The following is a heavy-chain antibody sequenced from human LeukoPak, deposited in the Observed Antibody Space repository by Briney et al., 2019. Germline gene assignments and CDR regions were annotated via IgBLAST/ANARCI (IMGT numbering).Heavy chain of an antibody. CDR3: ARGGQGRIAVADGGFDY. Sequence: PSETLSLTCTVSGGSISSGSYYWGWIRQPPGKGLEWFGSVHYSGSTYYNPSLKSRVTISVDTSKNQISLKLSSVTAADTAVYYCARGGQGRIAVADGGFDYWGQGALVTVSS. CDR1: GGSISSGSYY. V-gene: IGHV4-39*07. CDR2: VHYSGST. J-gene: IGHJ4*02. D-gene: IGHD6-19*01.